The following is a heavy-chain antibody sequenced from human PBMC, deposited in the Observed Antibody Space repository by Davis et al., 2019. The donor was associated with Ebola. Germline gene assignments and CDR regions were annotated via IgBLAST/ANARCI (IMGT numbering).Heavy chain of an antibody. CDR2: IKQDGSEK. V-gene: IGHV3-7*01. CDR1: GFSFSSYW. D-gene: IGHD2-15*01. Sequence: GGSLRLSCAASGFSFSSYWMSWVRQAPGKGLEWVASIKQDGSEKYYVDSVKGRFTISRDNAKNSLYLQMNSLRDEDTAVYYCARDLGYCSGGSCYSSGWFDPWGQGTLVTVSS. J-gene: IGHJ5*02. CDR3: ARDLGYCSGGSCYSSGWFDP.